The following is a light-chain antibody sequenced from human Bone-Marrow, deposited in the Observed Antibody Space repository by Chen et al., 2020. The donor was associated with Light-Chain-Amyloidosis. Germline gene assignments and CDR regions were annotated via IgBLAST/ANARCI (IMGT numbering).Light chain of an antibody. V-gene: IGLV2-8*01. J-gene: IGLJ2*01. CDR3: SSYAGSNIEGG. CDR2: EVS. Sequence: QSALTQPPSASGSPGQSVTISCTGTSSDVGGYNYVSWYQQHPGKAPKLMIYEVSKRPSGVPDRFSGSNSGNTASLTVSGLQAEDEADYYCSSYAGSNIEGGFGGGTKLTFL. CDR1: SSDVGGYNY.